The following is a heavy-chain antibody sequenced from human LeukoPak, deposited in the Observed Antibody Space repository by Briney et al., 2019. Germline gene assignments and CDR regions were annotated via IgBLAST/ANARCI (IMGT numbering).Heavy chain of an antibody. V-gene: IGHV3-23*01. Sequence: GGSLRLSCAASGFTFSSYAMSWVRQAPGKGLEGVSAISGSGGSTYYADSVKGRFTISRDNSKNTLYLQMNSLRAEDTAVYYCARDEYSSSSEDYWGQGTLVTVSS. CDR1: GFTFSSYA. D-gene: IGHD6-6*01. J-gene: IGHJ4*02. CDR2: ISGSGGST. CDR3: ARDEYSSSSEDY.